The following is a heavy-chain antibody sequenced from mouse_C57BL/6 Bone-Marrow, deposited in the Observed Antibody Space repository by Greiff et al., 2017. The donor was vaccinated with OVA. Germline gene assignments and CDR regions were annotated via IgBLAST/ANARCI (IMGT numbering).Heavy chain of an antibody. D-gene: IGHD1-1*01. CDR2: INPSTGGT. CDR3: ARRHYYGSSHYWYFDV. V-gene: IGHV1-42*01. Sequence: EVQLQESGPELVKPGASVKISCKASGYSFTGYYMNWVKQSPEKSLEWIGEINPSTGGTTYNQKFKAKATLTVDKSSSTAYMQLKSLTSEDSAVYYCARRHYYGSSHYWYFDVWGTGTTVTVSS. J-gene: IGHJ1*03. CDR1: GYSFTGYY.